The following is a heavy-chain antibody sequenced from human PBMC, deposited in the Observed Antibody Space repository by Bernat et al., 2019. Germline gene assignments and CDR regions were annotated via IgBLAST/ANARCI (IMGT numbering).Heavy chain of an antibody. J-gene: IGHJ4*02. CDR2: LYDSGST. D-gene: IGHD1-26*01. CDR1: GDSISSYY. Sequence: QVQLQESGPGLVKPSETLSLTCTVSGDSISSYYWSWIRQPPGKGLEWIGYLYDSGSTNYNPSLKSRVTISVDTSKNQFSLKLSSVTAADTAMYYCARHGGGYSFDCWGQGTLVTVSS. V-gene: IGHV4-59*08. CDR3: ARHGGGYSFDC.